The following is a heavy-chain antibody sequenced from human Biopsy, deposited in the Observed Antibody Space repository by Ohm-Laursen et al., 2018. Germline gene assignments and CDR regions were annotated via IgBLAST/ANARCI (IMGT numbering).Heavy chain of an antibody. J-gene: IGHJ5*02. CDR3: ARGYSRRVSIFEASIYWFDT. CDR2: MIPSSGKT. Sequence: SVKVSCKASGYSFSTYDVNWVRQARGQGLEWMGWMIPSSGKTGYAQRFQGRVTLTMNTSISTAYMELSGLRSEDTAVYFCARGYSRRVSIFEASIYWFDTWGQGILVTVSS. V-gene: IGHV1-8*01. D-gene: IGHD6-6*01. CDR1: GYSFSTYD.